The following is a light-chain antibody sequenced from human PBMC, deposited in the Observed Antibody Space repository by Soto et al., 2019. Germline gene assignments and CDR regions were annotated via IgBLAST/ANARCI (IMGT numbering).Light chain of an antibody. V-gene: IGLV2-23*01. CDR3: CSYAAGSTYV. J-gene: IGLJ1*01. CDR2: EGS. CDR1: SSDVGSYNL. Sequence: ALTQPASVSGSPGQSITISCTGTSSDVGSYNLVSWYQQHPGKAPKLMIYEGSKRPSGVSNRFSGSKSDNTASLTISGLQAEDETDYYCCSYAAGSTYVFGTGTKVTVL.